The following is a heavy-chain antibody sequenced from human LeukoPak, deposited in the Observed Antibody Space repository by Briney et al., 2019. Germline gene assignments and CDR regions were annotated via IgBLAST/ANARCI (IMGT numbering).Heavy chain of an antibody. D-gene: IGHD3-10*01. Sequence: GGSLRLSCAASGFTFDPYGMSWVRQAPGKGLEWVSGINWNGGSTGYADSMKGRFTISRDNAKNSLYLQMNSLRAEDTALYYCATLWFGELPPSNPWGQGTLVTVSS. J-gene: IGHJ5*02. CDR1: GFTFDPYG. CDR3: ATLWFGELPPSNP. CDR2: INWNGGST. V-gene: IGHV3-20*04.